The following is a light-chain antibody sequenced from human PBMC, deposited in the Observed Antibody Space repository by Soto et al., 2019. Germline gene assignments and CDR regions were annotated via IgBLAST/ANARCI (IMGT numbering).Light chain of an antibody. CDR1: QSVSSY. CDR3: QQRSNWPPSLT. V-gene: IGKV3-11*01. Sequence: EIVLTQSPATLSLSPGERATLSCRASQSVSSYLAWYQQKPGQAPRLLIYDASNRATGIPARFSGSGSGTDLTLTISSREPEAFAVYYCQQRSNWPPSLTFGGGTKVEIK. CDR2: DAS. J-gene: IGKJ4*01.